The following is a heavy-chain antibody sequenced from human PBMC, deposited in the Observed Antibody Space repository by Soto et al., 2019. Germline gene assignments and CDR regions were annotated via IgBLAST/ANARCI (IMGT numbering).Heavy chain of an antibody. J-gene: IGHJ4*02. CDR3: ATLRSETSSGWTPFDY. V-gene: IGHV1-24*01. D-gene: IGHD6-19*01. CDR1: GYTLTELS. Sequence: ASVKVSCKVSGYTLTELSMHWVRQAPGKGLEWMGGFDPEDGETIYAQKFQGRVTMTEDTSTDTAYMELSSLRSEDTAVYYCATLRSETSSGWTPFDYWGQGTLGTVSS. CDR2: FDPEDGET.